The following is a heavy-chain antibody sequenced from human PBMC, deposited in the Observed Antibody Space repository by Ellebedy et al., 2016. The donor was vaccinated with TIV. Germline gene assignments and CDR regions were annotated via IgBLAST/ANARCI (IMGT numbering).Heavy chain of an antibody. Sequence: GGSLRLSXAASGFTFSSYSMNWVRQAPGKGLEWVSYISSSSSTIYYADSVKGRFTISRDNAKNSLYLQMNSLRDEDTAVYYCARGYSLYYDSSGYYYFDYWGQGTLVTVSS. CDR3: ARGYSLYYDSSGYYYFDY. D-gene: IGHD3-22*01. CDR2: ISSSSSTI. CDR1: GFTFSSYS. J-gene: IGHJ4*02. V-gene: IGHV3-48*02.